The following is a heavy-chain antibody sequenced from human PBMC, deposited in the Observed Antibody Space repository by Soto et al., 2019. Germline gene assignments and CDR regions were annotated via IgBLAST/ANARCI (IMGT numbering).Heavy chain of an antibody. CDR2: VWYDGSNK. J-gene: IGHJ6*03. D-gene: IGHD3-10*01. Sequence: GGSLRLSCVASGFTFSSYGMHWVRQAPGKGLEWVAVVWYDGSNKYYADSVKGRFTISRDNSKNTLYLQMNSLRAEDTAVYYCARDTTMVRGVIRRYYYYYMDVWGKGTTVTVSS. CDR1: GFTFSSYG. V-gene: IGHV3-33*01. CDR3: ARDTTMVRGVIRRYYYYYMDV.